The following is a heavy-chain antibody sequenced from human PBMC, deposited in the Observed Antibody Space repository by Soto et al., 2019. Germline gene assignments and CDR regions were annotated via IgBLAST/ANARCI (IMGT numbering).Heavy chain of an antibody. V-gene: IGHV1-18*04. CDR2: ISAYNGNT. CDR3: ARDVGDYGGNSEAFDI. J-gene: IGHJ3*02. CDR1: GYTFTSYG. Sequence: QVQLVQSGAEVKKPGASVKVSCKASGYTFTSYGISWVRQAPGQGLEWMGWISAYNGNTNYAQKLQGRVTMTTDTSTSTDYMELRSLRSDDTAVYYCARDVGDYGGNSEAFDIWGQGTMVTVSS. D-gene: IGHD4-17*01.